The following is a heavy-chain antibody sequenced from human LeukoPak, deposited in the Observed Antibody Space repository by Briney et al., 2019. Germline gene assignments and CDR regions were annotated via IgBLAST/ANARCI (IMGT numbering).Heavy chain of an antibody. CDR2: ISDSGST. D-gene: IGHD3-9*01. CDR1: GGSISSFH. Sequence: PSETLSLTCTVSGGSISSFHWSWIRQPPGKGLEWIGYISDSGSTNYNPSLKRRVTMSVDTSKNQFSLKLTSVTAADTAVYYCARAISYYYGMDVWGQGTTVTVSS. V-gene: IGHV4-59*01. CDR3: ARAISYYYGMDV. J-gene: IGHJ6*02.